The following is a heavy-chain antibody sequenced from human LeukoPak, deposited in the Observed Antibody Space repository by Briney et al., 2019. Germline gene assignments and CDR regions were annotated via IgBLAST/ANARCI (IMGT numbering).Heavy chain of an antibody. CDR1: GYTFTGYY. Sequence: ASVKVSCKASGYTFTGYYMHWMRQAPGQGPEWMGWINPNSGGTSYAQKFQGRVTMTRDTSISTAYMELSRLRSDDTAVYYCARAKVIVPDYWGQGTLVTVPS. CDR2: INPNSGGT. CDR3: ARAKVIVPDY. V-gene: IGHV1-2*02. J-gene: IGHJ4*02. D-gene: IGHD5-18*01.